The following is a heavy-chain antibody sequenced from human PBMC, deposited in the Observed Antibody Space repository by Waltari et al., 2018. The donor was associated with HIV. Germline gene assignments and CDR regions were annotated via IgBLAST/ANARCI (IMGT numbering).Heavy chain of an antibody. CDR3: AKDQGRYYFGMDV. D-gene: IGHD3-10*01. CDR1: GFTFNIYG. CDR2: ILYDGSQR. Sequence: QVQLVESGGGVVQPGRSLRLSCAASGFTFNIYGMHWVRQGPGKGLELVAVILYDGSQRYYADSVKGRFIISRDNSKNMLYLQMNSLRVEDTATYYCAKDQGRYYFGMDVWGQGTMVTVSS. J-gene: IGHJ3*01. V-gene: IGHV3-30*18.